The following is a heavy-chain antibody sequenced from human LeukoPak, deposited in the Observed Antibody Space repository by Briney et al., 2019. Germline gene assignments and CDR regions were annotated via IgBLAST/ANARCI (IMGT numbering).Heavy chain of an antibody. CDR1: GGSISSSNW. CDR3: ASFKTRIGHRSDY. D-gene: IGHD3-22*01. V-gene: IGHV4-4*02. J-gene: IGHJ4*02. Sequence: PSETLSLTCAVSGGSISSSNWWSWVRQPPGKGLEWIGEIYHSGSTNYNPSLKSRVTISVDKSKNQFSLKLSSVTAADTAVYYCASFKTRIGHRSDYWGQGTLVTVSS. CDR2: IYHSGST.